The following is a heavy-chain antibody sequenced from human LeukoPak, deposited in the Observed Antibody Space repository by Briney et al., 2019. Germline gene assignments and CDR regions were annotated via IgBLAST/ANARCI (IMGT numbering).Heavy chain of an antibody. J-gene: IGHJ6*03. CDR3: AKLGGQEVYNYYVGV. V-gene: IGHV3-23*01. CDR2: IIDSGDIT. CDR1: GFTLSSYA. Sequence: GGSLRLSCEASGFTLSSYAMSWVRQAPGKGLEWVSGIIDSGDITYYANSVKGRFAISRDNSKNTLYLQMNSLRAEDTAVYYCAKLGGQEVYNYYVGVWGKGTTVAVSS. D-gene: IGHD3-16*01.